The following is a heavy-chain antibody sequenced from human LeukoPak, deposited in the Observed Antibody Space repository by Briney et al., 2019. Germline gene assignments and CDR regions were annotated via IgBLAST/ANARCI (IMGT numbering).Heavy chain of an antibody. Sequence: EESLRLSCAASGLTFNNYWMSWVRQAPGEGLEWVAYINQDGSQKYYVDSVKGRFTISRDNSKNTLYLQMNSLRAEDTAVYYCAKVPLLDSSGWYEDYWGQGTLVTVSS. CDR3: AKVPLLDSSGWYEDY. CDR2: INQDGSQK. V-gene: IGHV3-7*05. CDR1: GLTFNNYW. D-gene: IGHD6-19*01. J-gene: IGHJ4*02.